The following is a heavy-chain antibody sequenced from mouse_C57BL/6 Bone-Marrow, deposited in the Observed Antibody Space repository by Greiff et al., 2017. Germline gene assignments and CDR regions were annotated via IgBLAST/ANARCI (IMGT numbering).Heavy chain of an antibody. D-gene: IGHD2-3*01. CDR3: ARSDRDDGYYSAWFAY. CDR2: IDPSDSET. V-gene: IGHV1-52*01. CDR1: GYTFTSYW. J-gene: IGHJ3*01. Sequence: QVQLQQSGAELVRPGSSVKLSCKASGYTFTSYWMHWVKQRPIQGLEWIGNIDPSDSETHYNQKFKDKATLTVDKSSSTAYMQLSSLTSEDSSVYYCARSDRDDGYYSAWFAYWGQGTLVTVSA.